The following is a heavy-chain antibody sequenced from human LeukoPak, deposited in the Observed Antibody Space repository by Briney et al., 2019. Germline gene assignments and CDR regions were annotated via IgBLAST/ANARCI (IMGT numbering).Heavy chain of an antibody. Sequence: SSETLSLTCTVSGYSISSGYYWGWIRQPPGKRLEWIGSIYHSGSTYYNPSLKSRVTISVDTSKNQFSLKLSSVTAADTAVYYCARGILRNYDSSGYYSDYFDYWGQGTLVTVSS. V-gene: IGHV4-38-2*02. CDR1: GYSISSGYY. J-gene: IGHJ4*02. D-gene: IGHD3-22*01. CDR2: IYHSGST. CDR3: ARGILRNYDSSGYYSDYFDY.